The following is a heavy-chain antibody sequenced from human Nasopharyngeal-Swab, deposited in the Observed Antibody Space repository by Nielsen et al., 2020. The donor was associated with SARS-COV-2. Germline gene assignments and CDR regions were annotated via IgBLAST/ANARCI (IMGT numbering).Heavy chain of an antibody. CDR2: IYYSGST. V-gene: IGHV4-59*01. Sequence: SETLSLTCTVSGGSISSYYWSWIRKPPGKGLEWIGYIYYSGSTNYNPSLKSRVTISVDTSTNQFSLKLSAVTAADTAIYCCARDGRSSWYFDLWGRGTLVTVSS. J-gene: IGHJ2*01. CDR1: GGSISSYY. CDR3: ARDGRSSWYFDL.